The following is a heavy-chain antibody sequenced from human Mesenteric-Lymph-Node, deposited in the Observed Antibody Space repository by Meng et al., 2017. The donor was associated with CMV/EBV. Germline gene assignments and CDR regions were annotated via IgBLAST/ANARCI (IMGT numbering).Heavy chain of an antibody. J-gene: IGHJ4*02. CDR1: GFIFNTYY. V-gene: IGHV1-2*06. Sequence: ASVKVSCKTSGFIFNTYYIHWIRQAPGRGLQWMGPINLKSGANNFAQRFQGRVDMTRDTSGNMANLELRRLTSDDTAVYYCARALAGDRSYFDYWGQGTLVTVSS. D-gene: IGHD7-27*01. CDR3: ARALAGDRSYFDY. CDR2: INLKSGAN.